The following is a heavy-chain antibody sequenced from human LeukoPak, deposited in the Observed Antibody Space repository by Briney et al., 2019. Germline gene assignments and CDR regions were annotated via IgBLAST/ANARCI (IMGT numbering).Heavy chain of an antibody. CDR3: AKDTYSSSLTGFDY. J-gene: IGHJ4*02. CDR1: GFTFDDYA. Sequence: GGSLRLSCAASGFTFDDYAMHWVRQAPGKGLEWVSGISWNSGSIGYADSVKGRFTISRDNAENSLYLQMNSLRVEDTALYYCAKDTYSSSLTGFDYWGQGTLVTVSS. D-gene: IGHD6-6*01. CDR2: ISWNSGSI. V-gene: IGHV3-9*01.